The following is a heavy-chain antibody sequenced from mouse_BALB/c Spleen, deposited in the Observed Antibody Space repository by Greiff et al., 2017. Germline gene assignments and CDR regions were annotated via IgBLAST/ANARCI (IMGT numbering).Heavy chain of an antibody. J-gene: IGHJ4*01. Sequence: EVMLVESGGDLVKPGGSLKLSCAASGFTFSSYGMSWVRQTPDKRLEWVATISSGGSYTYYPDSVKGRFTISRDNAKNTLYLQMRSLKSEDTAMYYCARHLYRYDAMDYWGQGTSVTVSS. CDR2: ISSGGSYT. CDR1: GFTFSSYG. D-gene: IGHD2-14*01. CDR3: ARHLYRYDAMDY. V-gene: IGHV5-6*02.